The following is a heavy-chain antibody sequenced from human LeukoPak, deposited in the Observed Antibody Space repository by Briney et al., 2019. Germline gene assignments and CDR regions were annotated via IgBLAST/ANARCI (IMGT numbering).Heavy chain of an antibody. CDR3: AKEGGGYSSGYSEFDP. CDR1: GLTFDDYA. D-gene: IGHD5-18*01. V-gene: IGHV3-9*03. Sequence: PGGSLRLSCAASGLTFDDYAMRWVRQAPGKGLEWVSGISWNSGSIGYADSVKGRFTISRDNAKNSLYLQMNSLRAEDMALYYCAKEGGGYSSGYSEFDPWGQGTLVTVSS. CDR2: ISWNSGSI. J-gene: IGHJ5*02.